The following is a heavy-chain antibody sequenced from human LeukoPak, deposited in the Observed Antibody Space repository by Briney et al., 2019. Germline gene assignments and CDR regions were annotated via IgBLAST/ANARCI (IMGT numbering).Heavy chain of an antibody. D-gene: IGHD2-2*01. V-gene: IGHV3-23*01. CDR2: ISGSGGST. Sequence: GGSLRLSCAASGFTFSSYGMSWVRQAPGKGLEWVSAISGSGGSTYYADSVKGRFTISRDNSKNTLYLQMNSLRAEDTAVYYCAKDLTDIVVVPAGMVEWWGQGTLVTVSS. CDR3: AKDLTDIVVVPAGMVEW. J-gene: IGHJ4*02. CDR1: GFTFSSYG.